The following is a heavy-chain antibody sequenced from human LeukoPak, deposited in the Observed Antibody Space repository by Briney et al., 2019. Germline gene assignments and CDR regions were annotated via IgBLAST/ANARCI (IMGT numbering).Heavy chain of an antibody. Sequence: ASVQVSCKVSGCTLTELSIHWVRLAPGKGLEWMGGFDLDDGETIYAQKFQGRVRMTEDTSTDTANMELSSLRSEDTAVYYCATGGTYYYSNTSYHTFDYWGQGTLLTVSS. CDR3: ATGGTYYYSNTSYHTFDY. D-gene: IGHD3-10*01. J-gene: IGHJ4*02. V-gene: IGHV1-24*01. CDR1: GCTLTELS. CDR2: FDLDDGET.